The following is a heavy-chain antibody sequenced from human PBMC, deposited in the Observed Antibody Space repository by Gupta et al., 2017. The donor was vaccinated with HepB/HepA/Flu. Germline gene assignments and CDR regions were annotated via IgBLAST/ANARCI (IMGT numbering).Heavy chain of an antibody. Sequence: EVQLVESGGGVVQPGGSLRLSCADSGFPFDDYAMHWVRQAPGKGLEWVSLISGDGGSTYYADSVKGRFTISRDNSKNSLYLQMNSLRTEDTALYYCATDYSSGWSNAFDIWGQGTMVTVSS. V-gene: IGHV3-43*02. CDR2: ISGDGGST. D-gene: IGHD6-19*01. J-gene: IGHJ3*02. CDR3: ATDYSSGWSNAFDI. CDR1: GFPFDDYA.